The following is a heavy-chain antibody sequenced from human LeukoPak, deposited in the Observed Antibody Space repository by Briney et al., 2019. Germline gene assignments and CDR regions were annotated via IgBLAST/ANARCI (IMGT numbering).Heavy chain of an antibody. CDR3: ARDWSESTGWFYFDY. CDR1: GGTFSSYG. D-gene: IGHD6-19*01. V-gene: IGHV1-69*06. J-gene: IGHJ4*02. Sequence: GASVKVSCKASGGTFSSYGISWVRQAPGQGLEWMGRIIPIFGTANYARKFQGRVTITADKSTRTAYMGLSSLRSEDTAVYYCARDWSESTGWFYFDYWGQGTLVTVSS. CDR2: IIPIFGTA.